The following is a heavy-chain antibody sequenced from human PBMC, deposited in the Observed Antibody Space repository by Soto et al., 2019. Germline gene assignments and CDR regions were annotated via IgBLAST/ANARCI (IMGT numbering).Heavy chain of an antibody. CDR1: GFTFSGSA. CDR2: IRTKPNSYAT. V-gene: IGHV3-73*02. Sequence: EVQLVESGGGLVQPGGSLKLSCVSSGFTFSGSAIHWVRQASGRGLEWVGRIRTKPNSYATAYAESVKGRFTITRDDSKNTAYLQMNSLKTEDTALYYCTSDRSGIEGATPDWGQGTLVTVSS. J-gene: IGHJ4*02. D-gene: IGHD1-26*01. CDR3: TSDRSGIEGATPD.